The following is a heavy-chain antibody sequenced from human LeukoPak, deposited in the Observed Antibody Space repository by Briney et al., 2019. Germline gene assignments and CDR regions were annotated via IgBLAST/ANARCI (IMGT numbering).Heavy chain of an antibody. D-gene: IGHD2-2*01. J-gene: IGHJ5*02. CDR3: ARESSRDCRTTSCYEVFDP. CDR2: FEYGGST. V-gene: IGHV4-39*07. CDR1: GGSISSSSYY. Sequence: SETLSLTCTVSGGSISSSSYYWGWIRQAPGKGLEWIGSFEYGGSTYYDPSLKSRVTISVDTSKNQFSLKLSSVTAADTAGYYCARESSRDCRTTSCYEVFDPWGQGTLVTVSS.